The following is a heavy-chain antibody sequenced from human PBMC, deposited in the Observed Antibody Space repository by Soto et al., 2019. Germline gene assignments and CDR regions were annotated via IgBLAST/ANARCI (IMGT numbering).Heavy chain of an antibody. J-gene: IGHJ6*02. V-gene: IGHV4-31*03. Sequence: SETLSLSCTVSGGSISSGGYYWSWIRQDPGKGLEWIGYIYYSGSTYYNPSLKSRVTISVDASKNQFSLKLSSVTAADTAVYYCARDRIQLWSTYYYYYYGMDVWGQGTTVTVSS. CDR3: ARDRIQLWSTYYYYYYGMDV. D-gene: IGHD5-18*01. CDR1: GGSISSGGYY. CDR2: IYYSGST.